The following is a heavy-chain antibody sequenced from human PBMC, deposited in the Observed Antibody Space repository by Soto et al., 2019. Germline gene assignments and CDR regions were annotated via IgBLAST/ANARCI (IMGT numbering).Heavy chain of an antibody. J-gene: IGHJ4*02. Sequence: PSETLSLTCTVSGGSISSGGYYWSWIRQHPGKGLEWIGYIYYSGSTYYNPSLKSRVTISVDTSKNQFSLKLSSVTAADTAVYYCARGAAMAPAWWGQGTLVTVSS. CDR3: ARGAAMAPAW. V-gene: IGHV4-31*03. D-gene: IGHD5-18*01. CDR2: IYYSGST. CDR1: GGSISSGGYY.